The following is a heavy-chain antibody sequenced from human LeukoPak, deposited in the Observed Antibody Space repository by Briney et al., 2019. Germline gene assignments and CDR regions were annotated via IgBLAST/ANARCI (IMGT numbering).Heavy chain of an antibody. D-gene: IGHD6-13*01. V-gene: IGHV1-2*02. CDR2: INPNSGGT. Sequence: ASVKVSCKASGYTFTGYYMHWVRQAPGQGLEWMGWINPNSGGTNYAQKFQGRVTMTRDTSISTAYMELSRLRSDDTAVYYCARDSVWYSSRNHYMDVWGKGTTVTVSS. J-gene: IGHJ6*03. CDR1: GYTFTGYY. CDR3: ARDSVWYSSRNHYMDV.